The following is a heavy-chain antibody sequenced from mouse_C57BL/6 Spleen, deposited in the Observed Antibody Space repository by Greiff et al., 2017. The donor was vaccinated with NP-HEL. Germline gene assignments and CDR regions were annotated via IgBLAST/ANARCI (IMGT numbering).Heavy chain of an antibody. D-gene: IGHD1-1*01. CDR2: ISDGGSYT. V-gene: IGHV5-4*01. J-gene: IGHJ4*01. CDR1: GFTFSSYA. CDR3: ARVGSSYAGYYAMDY. Sequence: EVQRVESGGGLVKPGGSLKLSCAASGFTFSSYAMSWVRQTPEKRLEWVATISDGGSYTYYPDNVKGRFTISRDNAKNNLYLQMSHLKSEDTAMYYCARVGSSYAGYYAMDYWGQGTSVTVSS.